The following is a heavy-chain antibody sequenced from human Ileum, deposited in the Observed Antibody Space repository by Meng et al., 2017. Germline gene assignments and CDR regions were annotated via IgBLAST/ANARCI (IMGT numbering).Heavy chain of an antibody. CDR3: ARGREQQLVRGFGY. J-gene: IGHJ4*02. D-gene: IGHD6-6*01. Sequence: QGPLQPWGAGLLKPSEILSPTCAVYGGSFSGYYCSWLRQPPGKGLEWIGEINHSGNTNYNPSLKSRVTLSLDTSKNHFSLNLTSVTAADTAVYYCARGREQQLVRGFGYWGQGTVVTVFS. CDR2: INHSGNT. CDR1: GGSFSGYY. V-gene: IGHV4-34*01.